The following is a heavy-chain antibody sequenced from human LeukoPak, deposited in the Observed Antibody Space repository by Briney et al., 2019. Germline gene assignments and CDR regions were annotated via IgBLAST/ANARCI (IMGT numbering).Heavy chain of an antibody. CDR2: ISSSGSTI. J-gene: IGHJ6*02. Sequence: PGGSLRLSCAASGFTFSDYYMSWIRQAPGKGLKWVSYISSSGSTIYYADSVKGRFTISRDNAKNSLYLQMNSLRAEDTAVYYCAIFFKRKTAYGMDVWGQGTTVTVSS. D-gene: IGHD1-14*01. CDR3: AIFFKRKTAYGMDV. CDR1: GFTFSDYY. V-gene: IGHV3-11*01.